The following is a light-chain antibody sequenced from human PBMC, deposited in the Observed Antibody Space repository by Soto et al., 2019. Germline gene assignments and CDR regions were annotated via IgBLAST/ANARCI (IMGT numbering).Light chain of an antibody. CDR2: KAS. V-gene: IGKV1-5*03. CDR3: QHCKSICT. CDR1: QSINTL. J-gene: IGKJ2*02. Sequence: DIQMTQSPSTLPASVGDRVTITCRASQSINTLLAWYQQKPGSAPQLLIYKASTLENGVPSRFSGSGSGTEFTLTITGLQPDDFATYYCQHCKSICTFGQGTKLEIK.